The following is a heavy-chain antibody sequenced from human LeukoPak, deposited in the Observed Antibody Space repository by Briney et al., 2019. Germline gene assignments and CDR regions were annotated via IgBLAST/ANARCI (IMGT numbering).Heavy chain of an antibody. J-gene: IGHJ6*03. CDR2: IYYSGST. V-gene: IGHV4-39*01. Sequence: SETLSLTCTVSGGSISSSNYYWRWIRQPPGKGLEWIGSIYYSGSTYYNPSLKSRVTISVDTSKNQFSLKLSSVTAADTAMYYCARLRGESNWNDGLEYYYYYMDVWGKGTTVTVSS. D-gene: IGHD1-1*01. CDR3: ARLRGESNWNDGLEYYYYYMDV. CDR1: GGSISSSNYY.